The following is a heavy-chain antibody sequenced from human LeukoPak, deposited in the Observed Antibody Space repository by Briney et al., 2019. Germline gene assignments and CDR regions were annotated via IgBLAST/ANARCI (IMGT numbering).Heavy chain of an antibody. CDR3: ARGSTVDYPFDF. CDR2: IDPNSGGT. D-gene: IGHD4-11*01. Sequence: ASVKVSCKASGYTFTGHYMHWVRQAPGQGLEWMGWIDPNSGGTNYAQHFQGRGTMTRDTSISTAYIELIRLTSDDTAVYYCARGSTVDYPFDFWGQGILVTVSS. CDR1: GYTFTGHY. J-gene: IGHJ4*02. V-gene: IGHV1-2*02.